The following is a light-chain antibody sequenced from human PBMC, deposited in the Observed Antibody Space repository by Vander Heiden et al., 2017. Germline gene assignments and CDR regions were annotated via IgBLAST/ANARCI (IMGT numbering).Light chain of an antibody. J-gene: IGKJ1*01. CDR2: KVS. V-gene: IGKV1-5*03. CDR1: QSIITS. Sequence: DTKMTQSPSTLSASVGDRVTITCRASQSIITSLAWYQQKQGKAPRLLIYKVSTLETGVPSRFSGSGSGTDFTLTITSLQPEDFVTYYCQQYNSYWNFGQGTKVELK. CDR3: QQYNSYWN.